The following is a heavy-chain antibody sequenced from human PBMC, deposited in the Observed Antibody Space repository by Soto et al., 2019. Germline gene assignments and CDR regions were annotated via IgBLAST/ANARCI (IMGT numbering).Heavy chain of an antibody. J-gene: IGHJ6*02. V-gene: IGHV3-48*03. CDR2: ISTGSSTI. CDR1: GFTLSDYE. D-gene: IGHD1-26*01. CDR3: ARVRAGAANGYYGMDV. Sequence: LRLSCRASGFTLSDYEMHWVRQAPGKGLEWVSYISTGSSTIYYADSVKGRFTISRDNAKNSLFLEMNSLRPEDTAVYYCARVRAGAANGYYGMDVWGQGTTVTVSS.